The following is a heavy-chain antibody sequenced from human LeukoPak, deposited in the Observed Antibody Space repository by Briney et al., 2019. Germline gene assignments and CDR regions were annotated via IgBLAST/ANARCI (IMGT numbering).Heavy chain of an antibody. D-gene: IGHD5-18*01. CDR1: GFTFSSYE. V-gene: IGHV3-48*03. Sequence: HSGGSLRLSCAASGFTFSSYEMNWVRQAPGKGLEWVSYISSSGSTIYYADSVKGRFTISRDNAKNSLYLEMNSLRAEDTAVYYCARVVDTAMVLYGAFDIWGQGTMVTVSS. CDR2: ISSSGSTI. CDR3: ARVVDTAMVLYGAFDI. J-gene: IGHJ3*02.